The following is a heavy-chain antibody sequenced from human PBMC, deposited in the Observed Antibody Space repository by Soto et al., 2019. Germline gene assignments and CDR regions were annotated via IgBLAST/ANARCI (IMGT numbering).Heavy chain of an antibody. D-gene: IGHD2-2*01. V-gene: IGHV4-30-4*01. CDR1: GGSISSGDYY. Sequence: SETLSLTCTVSGGSISSGDYYWSWIRQPPGKGLEWIGYIYYSGGTYYNPSLKSRVTISVDTSKNQFSLKLSSVTAADTAVYYCARQDCSSTSCYSYYYYGMDVWGQGTTVTVSS. J-gene: IGHJ6*02. CDR2: IYYSGGT. CDR3: ARQDCSSTSCYSYYYYGMDV.